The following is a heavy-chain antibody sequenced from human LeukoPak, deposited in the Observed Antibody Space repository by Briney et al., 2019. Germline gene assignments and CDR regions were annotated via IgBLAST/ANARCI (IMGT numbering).Heavy chain of an antibody. D-gene: IGHD3-10*01. CDR1: GYTFTSYY. CDR2: INTSGGST. CDR3: ARGFGVTMVRGVIVFFDY. J-gene: IGHJ4*02. Sequence: ASVKLSCKASGYTFTSYYMHWVRQAPGQGLEWMGIINTSGGSTSYAQKFQGRVTMTRDTSTSTVYMELSSLRFEDTAVYYCARGFGVTMVRGVIVFFDYWGQGTLVTVSS. V-gene: IGHV1-46*01.